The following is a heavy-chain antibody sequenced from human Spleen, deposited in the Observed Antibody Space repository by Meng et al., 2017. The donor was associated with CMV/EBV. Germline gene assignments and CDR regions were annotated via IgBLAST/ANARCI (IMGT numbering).Heavy chain of an antibody. CDR2: IYYSGST. V-gene: IGHV4-31*03. CDR3: AIASRFPEDYYYYYGMDV. CDR1: GGSISSGGYY. J-gene: IGHJ6*02. Sequence: SETLSLTCTVSGGSISSGGYYWSWIRQHPGKGLEWIGYIYYSGSTYYNPSLKSRVTISVDTSKNQFSLKLSSVTAADTAVYYCAIASRFPEDYYYYYGMDVWGQGTTVTVSS. D-gene: IGHD1-14*01.